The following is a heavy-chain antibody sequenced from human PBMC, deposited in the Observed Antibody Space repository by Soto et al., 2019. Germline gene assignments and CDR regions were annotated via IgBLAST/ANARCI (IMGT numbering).Heavy chain of an antibody. J-gene: IGHJ5*02. CDR3: TRGRFLEWLFFWFDP. D-gene: IGHD3-3*01. V-gene: IGHV3-49*03. Sequence: GGSLRLSCTASGFNFGDYAMSWFRQAPGKGLEWVGFIRSKAYGGTTEYAASVKGRFTISRDDSKSIAYLQMNSLKTEDTAVYYCTRGRFLEWLFFWFDPWGQGTLVTVSS. CDR1: GFNFGDYA. CDR2: IRSKAYGGTT.